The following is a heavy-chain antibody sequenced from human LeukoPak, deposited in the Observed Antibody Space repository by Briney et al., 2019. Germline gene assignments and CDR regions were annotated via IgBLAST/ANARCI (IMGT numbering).Heavy chain of an antibody. V-gene: IGHV3-21*06. D-gene: IGHD2-2*01. CDR2: ISSTSTYI. J-gene: IGHJ5*02. CDR3: ARDPSAVPTAVNWFDP. Sequence: KPGGSLRLSCVASGFSFSSYSMNWVRQAPGKGLEWVSSISSTSTYIYYTDSVKGRFTISRDNAKNSLYLQMDSLRAEDTAVYYCARDPSAVPTAVNWFDPWGQGTLVTVSS. CDR1: GFSFSSYS.